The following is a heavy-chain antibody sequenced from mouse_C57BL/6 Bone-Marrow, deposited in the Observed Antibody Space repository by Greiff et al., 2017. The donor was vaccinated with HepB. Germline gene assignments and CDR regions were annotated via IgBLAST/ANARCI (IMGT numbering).Heavy chain of an antibody. D-gene: IGHD2-4*01. V-gene: IGHV1-59*01. CDR1: GYTFTSYW. Sequence: VQLQQPGAELVRPGTSVKLSCKASGYTFTSYWMHWVKQRPGQGLEWIGVIDPSDSYTNYNQKFKGKATLTVDTSSSTAYMQLSSLTSEDSAVYDCALIYYDYDGWFAYWGQGTLVTVSA. CDR3: ALIYYDYDGWFAY. J-gene: IGHJ3*01. CDR2: IDPSDSYT.